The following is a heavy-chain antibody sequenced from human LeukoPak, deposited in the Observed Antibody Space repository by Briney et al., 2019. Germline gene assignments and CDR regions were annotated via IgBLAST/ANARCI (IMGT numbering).Heavy chain of an antibody. J-gene: IGHJ4*02. V-gene: IGHV3-21*01. CDR2: ISSSSSYI. CDR1: GFTVSSNY. D-gene: IGHD4/OR15-4a*01. Sequence: GGSLRLSCAASGFTVSSNYMSWVRQAPGKGLEWVSSISSSSSYIYYADSVKGRFTISRDNAKNSLYLQMNSLRAEDTAVYYCAKDYPFDYWGQGTLVTVSS. CDR3: AKDYPFDY.